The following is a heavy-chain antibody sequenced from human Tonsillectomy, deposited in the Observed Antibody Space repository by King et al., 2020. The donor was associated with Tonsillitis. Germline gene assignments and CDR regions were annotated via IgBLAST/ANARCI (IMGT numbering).Heavy chain of an antibody. CDR2: INHSGST. J-gene: IGHJ4*02. D-gene: IGHD3-3*01. CDR3: ARGNYDRWSGYPDYFDY. Sequence: VQLQQWGAGLLKPSESLSLTCAVYGGSFSDYYWSWIRQPPGKGLEWIGEINHSGSTNYNPSLKSRVTISVDTSKNQFSLKLSSVTAADTAVYFCARGNYDRWSGYPDYFDYWGRGTLVTVSS. V-gene: IGHV4-34*01. CDR1: GGSFSDYY.